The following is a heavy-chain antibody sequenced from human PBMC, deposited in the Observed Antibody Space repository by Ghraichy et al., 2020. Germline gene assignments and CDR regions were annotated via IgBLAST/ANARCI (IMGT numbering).Heavy chain of an antibody. Sequence: ASVKVSCKASGYTFTSYYMHWVRQAPGQGLEWMGIINPSGGSTSYAQKFQGRVTMTRDTSTSTVYMELSSLRSEDTAVYYCAREGYCSSTSCPSESYYYYYGMDVWGQVTTVTVSS. J-gene: IGHJ6*02. CDR3: AREGYCSSTSCPSESYYYYYGMDV. V-gene: IGHV1-46*01. CDR2: INPSGGST. D-gene: IGHD2-2*01. CDR1: GYTFTSYY.